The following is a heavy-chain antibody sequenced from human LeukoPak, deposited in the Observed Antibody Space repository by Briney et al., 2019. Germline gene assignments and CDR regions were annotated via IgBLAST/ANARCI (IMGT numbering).Heavy chain of an antibody. D-gene: IGHD3-22*01. CDR1: GFTFSNYG. CDR2: IWYDGSDK. J-gene: IGHJ4*02. V-gene: IGHV3-33*06. CDR3: AKDGPLRHSSGYRFDY. Sequence: PGRSLRLSCAASGFTFSNYGMHWVRQAPGKGLEGVAVIWYDGSDKYYVDSVKGRFTISRDNSKNTLYLQMNSLRAEDTAVYYCAKDGPLRHSSGYRFDYWGQGTLVTVSS.